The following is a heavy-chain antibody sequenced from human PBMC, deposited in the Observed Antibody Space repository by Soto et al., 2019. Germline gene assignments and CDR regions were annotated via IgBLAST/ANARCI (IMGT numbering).Heavy chain of an antibody. D-gene: IGHD3-10*01. CDR3: AKGSNYYRSGAIDY. V-gene: IGHV3-23*01. CDR1: GLTFSSYA. CDR2: ISGSGSST. Sequence: EVQLLESGGGLVQPGGSLRLSCAASGLTFSSYAMSWVRQAPGKGLEWVSAISGSGSSTYYADSVKGRFTISRDNSKNTLYLQVNSLRAEDTAVYYCAKGSNYYRSGAIDYWGQGTLVTVSS. J-gene: IGHJ4*02.